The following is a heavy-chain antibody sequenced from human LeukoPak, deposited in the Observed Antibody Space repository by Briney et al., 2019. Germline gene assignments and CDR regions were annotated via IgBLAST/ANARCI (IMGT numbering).Heavy chain of an antibody. CDR3: AKDMGPPLPHTVTQNLYNCGMDV. V-gene: IGHV3-9*01. D-gene: IGHD4-17*01. J-gene: IGHJ6*02. CDR1: GFTFDDYA. CDR2: ISWNSGSI. Sequence: GGTLRLSCGASGFTFDDYATHGVRQAPGKGLEWVSGISWNSGSIGYADSVKGRFTISRENAQNPLYLQMNRLRADDTALYYCAKDMGPPLPHTVTQNLYNCGMDVWGQGTTVTVSS.